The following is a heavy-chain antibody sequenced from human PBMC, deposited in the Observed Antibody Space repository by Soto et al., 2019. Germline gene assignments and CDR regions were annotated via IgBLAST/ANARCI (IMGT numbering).Heavy chain of an antibody. CDR1: GFTFSDYY. Sequence: GVSLRLSCAASGFTFSDYYMSWIRQAPGRGLEWVSYISSSGSTIYYADSVKGRFTISRDNAKNSLYLQMNSLRAEDTAVYYCARVGVVAVAVERLHDDFDIWGQGTMVTVSS. J-gene: IGHJ3*02. CDR3: ARVGVVAVAVERLHDDFDI. CDR2: ISSSGSTI. V-gene: IGHV3-11*01. D-gene: IGHD6-19*01.